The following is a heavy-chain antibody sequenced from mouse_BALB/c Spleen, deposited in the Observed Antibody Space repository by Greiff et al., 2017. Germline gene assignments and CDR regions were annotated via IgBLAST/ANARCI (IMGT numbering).Heavy chain of an antibody. CDR3: ARSLLGNAMDY. V-gene: IGHV2-9*02. CDR1: GFSLTSYG. CDR2: IWAGGST. J-gene: IGHJ4*01. Sequence: VMLVESGPGLVAPSQSLSITCTVSGFSLTSYGVHWVRQPPGKGLEWLGVIWAGGSTNYNSALMSRLSISKDNSKSQVFLKMNSLQTDDTAMYYCARSLLGNAMDYWGQGTSVTVSS. D-gene: IGHD2-1*01.